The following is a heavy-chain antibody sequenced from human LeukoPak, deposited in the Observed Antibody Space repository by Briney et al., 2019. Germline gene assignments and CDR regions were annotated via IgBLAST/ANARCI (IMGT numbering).Heavy chain of an antibody. J-gene: IGHJ5*02. CDR2: ISSSSSYI. V-gene: IGHV3-21*03. CDR1: RFTFSSYS. Sequence: PGGSLRLSCAASRFTFSSYSMNWVRQAPGKGLEWVSSISSSSSYIYYADSVKGRFTISRDNAKNSLYLQMNSLKTEDTAVYYCATSNLATWGQGTLVTVSS. CDR3: ATSNLAT.